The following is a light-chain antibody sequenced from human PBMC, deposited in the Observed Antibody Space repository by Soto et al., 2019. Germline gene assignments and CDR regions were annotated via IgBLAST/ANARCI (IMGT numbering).Light chain of an antibody. J-gene: IGKJ4*01. V-gene: IGKV2-28*01. CDR2: LGS. CDR1: QSLLYSNGYIS. Sequence: DVVLTQSPRSLPVTPGEPASISCRSSQSLLYSNGYISLDWYVHQPGQSPRLLIFLGSNRASGVPDRFSGSVSGTDFTLSISRVEADDVGVYYCMQSRQIPRTFGGGTKVAIK. CDR3: MQSRQIPRT.